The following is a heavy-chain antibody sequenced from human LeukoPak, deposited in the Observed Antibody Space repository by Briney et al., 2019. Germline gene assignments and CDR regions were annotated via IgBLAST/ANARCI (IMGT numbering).Heavy chain of an antibody. Sequence: PGGSLRLSCAASGFTFSSYAMTWVRQAPGKGLEWVSTISGRGGSTYYADSVKGRFTISRDNSKNTLYLQMNSLRAEDTAVYYCAKDAGGYDLGAFDIWGQGTMVTVSS. CDR1: GFTFSSYA. CDR3: AKDAGGYDLGAFDI. CDR2: ISGRGGST. D-gene: IGHD5-12*01. J-gene: IGHJ3*02. V-gene: IGHV3-23*01.